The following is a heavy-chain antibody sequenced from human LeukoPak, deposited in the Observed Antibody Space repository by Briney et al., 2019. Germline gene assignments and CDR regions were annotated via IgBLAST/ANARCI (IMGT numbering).Heavy chain of an antibody. J-gene: IGHJ5*02. CDR3: ARLLRVGYCSTTSCNWFDP. CDR1: GYSSTNYG. V-gene: IGHV1-18*01. Sequence: ASVKVSCKASGYSSTNYGISWVRQAPGQGLEWMGWIHIYRGNTNYAQKFQGRVTMTTDTSTSTVYMEVRGLRSDDTAVYYCARLLRVGYCSTTSCNWFDPWGQGTLVTVSS. D-gene: IGHD2-2*03. CDR2: IHIYRGNT.